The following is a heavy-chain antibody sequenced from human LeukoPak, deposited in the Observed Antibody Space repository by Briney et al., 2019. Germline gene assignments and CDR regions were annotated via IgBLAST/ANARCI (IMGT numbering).Heavy chain of an antibody. D-gene: IGHD2-15*01. V-gene: IGHV4-31*03. CDR1: GGSISSGGYY. J-gene: IGHJ4*02. CDR3: ARGSGGCSGGNCYCHFDY. CDR2: IYYSGST. Sequence: PSETLSLTCTVSGGSISSGGYYWSWIRQHPGKGLEWIGYIYYSGSTYYNPSLKSRVSISVDTSKHQFSLRLSSVTAADTAVYYCARGSGGCSGGNCYCHFDYWGQGTLVTVSS.